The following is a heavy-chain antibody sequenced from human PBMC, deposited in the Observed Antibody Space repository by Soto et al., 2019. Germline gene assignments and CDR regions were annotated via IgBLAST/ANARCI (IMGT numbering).Heavy chain of an antibody. CDR2: IIPIFGTA. Sequence: QVQLVQSGAEVKKPGSSVKVSCKASGGTFSSYAISWVRQAPGQGLEWMGGIIPIFGTANYAQKFQGRVTITAEESTSTAYMELSSLRSEDTAVYYCARDPAYYYDSSGYYRGGWFDPWGQGTLVTVSS. V-gene: IGHV1-69*01. D-gene: IGHD3-22*01. J-gene: IGHJ5*02. CDR1: GGTFSSYA. CDR3: ARDPAYYYDSSGYYRGGWFDP.